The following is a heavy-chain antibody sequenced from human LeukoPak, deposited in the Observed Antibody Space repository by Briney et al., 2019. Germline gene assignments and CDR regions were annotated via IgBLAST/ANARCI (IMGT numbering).Heavy chain of an antibody. CDR2: INHSGST. CDR3: ARHSYSSSSINFDY. Sequence: NASETLSLTCAVYGGSFSGYYWSWIRQPPGKGLEWIGEINHSGSTNYNPSLKSRVTISVDTSKNQFSLKLSSVTAADTAVYYCARHSYSSSSINFDYWGQGTLVTVSS. CDR1: GGSFSGYY. V-gene: IGHV4-34*01. D-gene: IGHD6-6*01. J-gene: IGHJ4*02.